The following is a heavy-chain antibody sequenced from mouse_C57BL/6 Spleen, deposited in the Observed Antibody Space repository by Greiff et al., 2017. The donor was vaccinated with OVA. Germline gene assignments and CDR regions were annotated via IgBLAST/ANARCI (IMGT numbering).Heavy chain of an antibody. CDR3: ARWDDGYYFDY. CDR2: IDPSDSYT. V-gene: IGHV1-50*01. Sequence: QVQLQQPGAELVKPGASVKLSCKASGYTFTSYWMQWVKQRPGQGLEWIGEIDPSDSYTNYNQKFKGKATLTVDTSSSTAYMQLSSLTSEDSAVYYCARWDDGYYFDYWGQGTTLTVSS. D-gene: IGHD2-3*01. CDR1: GYTFTSYW. J-gene: IGHJ2*01.